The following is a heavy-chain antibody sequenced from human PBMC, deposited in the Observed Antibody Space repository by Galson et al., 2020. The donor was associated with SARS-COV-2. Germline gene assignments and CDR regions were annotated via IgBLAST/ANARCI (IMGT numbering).Heavy chain of an antibody. D-gene: IGHD1-26*01. CDR2: ISSNSEYI. V-gene: IGHV3-21*01. J-gene: IGHJ6*02. Sequence: GGSLRLSCAVSGFTYNSYTMSWVRQDPGKGPEWVSSISSNSEYIYYVDSLKGRFTISRDNAKNSLYLQMNSLRAEDTAVYYCAREASWAMFGRDVWGQGTTVTVSS. CDR1: GFTYNSYT. CDR3: AREASWAMFGRDV.